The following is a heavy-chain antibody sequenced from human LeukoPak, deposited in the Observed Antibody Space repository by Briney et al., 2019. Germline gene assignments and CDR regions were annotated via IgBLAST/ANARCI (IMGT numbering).Heavy chain of an antibody. V-gene: IGHV4-59*01. J-gene: IGHJ4*02. CDR1: GGSITNYY. CDR3: GRADRYSGGGTFDY. Sequence: SETLSLTCTVSGGSITNYYWSWIRQPPGKGLEWIGYIYYSGSTNYNPSLKSRVTISIDTSKNQFSLKLSSVTAADTAVYYCGRADRYSGGGTFDYWGQGTLVTVSS. D-gene: IGHD3-9*01. CDR2: IYYSGST.